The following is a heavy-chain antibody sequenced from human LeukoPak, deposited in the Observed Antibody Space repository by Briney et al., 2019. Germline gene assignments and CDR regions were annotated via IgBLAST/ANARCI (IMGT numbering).Heavy chain of an antibody. J-gene: IGHJ4*02. D-gene: IGHD6-13*01. CDR3: ARRPGIAAAGIDY. Sequence: GRSLRLSCAASGFSFRTYGMHWVRRAPGKGLEWVAVMWFDGSNKNYVDSVKGRFTISRDISKNTVFLQMNSLRVEDTAVYYCARRPGIAAAGIDYWGQGTLVTVSS. CDR1: GFSFRTYG. V-gene: IGHV3-33*01. CDR2: MWFDGSNK.